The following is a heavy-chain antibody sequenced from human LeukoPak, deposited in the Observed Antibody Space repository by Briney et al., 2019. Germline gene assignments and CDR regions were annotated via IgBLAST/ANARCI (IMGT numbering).Heavy chain of an antibody. J-gene: IGHJ1*01. CDR1: GFTFSSYA. V-gene: IGHV3-23*01. D-gene: IGHD3-22*01. CDR2: ISGSGGST. Sequence: PGGSLRLSCAASGFTFSSYAVSWVRQAPGKGLEWVSAISGSGGSTYYADSVKGRFTISRDNSKNTLYLQMNSLRAEDTAVYYCAKGSVYYDSSGYYPAEYFQHWGQGTLVTVSS. CDR3: AKGSVYYDSSGYYPAEYFQH.